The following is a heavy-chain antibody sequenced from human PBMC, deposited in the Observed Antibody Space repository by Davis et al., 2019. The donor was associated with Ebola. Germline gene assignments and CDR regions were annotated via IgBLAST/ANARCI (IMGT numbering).Heavy chain of an antibody. D-gene: IGHD4-23*01. CDR3: AQQLGDYGGNALRY. CDR1: GFTFSSYA. Sequence: GESLKISCAASGFTFSSYAMSWVRQAPGKGLEWVTFIRYDGSVTYYADSVKGRFTISRDDAKKSLYLQMDSLRAEDTAVYYCAQQLGDYGGNALRYWGQGTLVTVSS. CDR2: IRYDGSVT. V-gene: IGHV3-30*02. J-gene: IGHJ4*02.